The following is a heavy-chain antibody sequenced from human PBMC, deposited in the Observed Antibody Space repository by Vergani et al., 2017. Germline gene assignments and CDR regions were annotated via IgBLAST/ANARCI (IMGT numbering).Heavy chain of an antibody. CDR2: IYPGDSDT. CDR3: ARQPYLYSYGIDY. Sequence: EVQLVQSGAEVKKPGESLKISCKGSGYSFTSYWIGWVRQMPGKGLEWMGIIYPGDSDTRYSPSFQGQVNISAENAISTAYLQGSSLKASDTPMYYCARQPYLYSYGIDYWGQGTLVTVSS. V-gene: IGHV5-51*01. CDR1: GYSFTSYW. D-gene: IGHD5-18*01. J-gene: IGHJ4*02.